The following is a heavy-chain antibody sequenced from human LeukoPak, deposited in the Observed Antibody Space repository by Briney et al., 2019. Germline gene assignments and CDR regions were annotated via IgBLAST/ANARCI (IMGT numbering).Heavy chain of an antibody. D-gene: IGHD3-10*01. CDR1: GGTFSSYA. V-gene: IGHV1-69*01. CDR2: IIPIFGTA. Sequence: SVKVSCKASGGTFSSYAISWVRQAPGQGLEWMGGIIPIFGTANYAQEFQGRVTITADESTSTAYMELSSLRSEDTAVYYCAYSFGSMRYYYYGMDVWGQGTTVTVSS. CDR3: AYSFGSMRYYYYGMDV. J-gene: IGHJ6*02.